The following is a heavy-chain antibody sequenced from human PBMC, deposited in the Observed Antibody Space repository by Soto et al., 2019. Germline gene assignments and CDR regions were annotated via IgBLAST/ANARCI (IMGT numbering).Heavy chain of an antibody. CDR3: ARALTDYSSGWHFDY. V-gene: IGHV1-46*01. CDR2: INPSSGST. CDR1: GFTFTSYY. D-gene: IGHD6-19*01. J-gene: IGHJ4*02. Sequence: QVQLVQSGTEVKKPGASVKVSCKASGFTFTSYYMHWVRQAPGHGLEWMGIINPSSGSTSYAQKFRGRVTMTMDTSTRTVYMEVRSLRSEDTAVYYCARALTDYSSGWHFDYWGQGTLVTVSS.